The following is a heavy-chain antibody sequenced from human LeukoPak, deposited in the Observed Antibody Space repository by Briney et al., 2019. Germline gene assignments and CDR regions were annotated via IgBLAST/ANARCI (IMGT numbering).Heavy chain of an antibody. V-gene: IGHV5-51*01. Sequence: PGASLQISGQGSGXSFTSYWIGWVRQLPGKGLEGMGIIYPGDSDNSYSPSFQGQVTISADKSISTAYLQWSSLKASDTAMYYCARQKFLGYCSGGSCPFDPWGQGTLVIVSS. CDR3: ARQKFLGYCSGGSCPFDP. D-gene: IGHD2-15*01. CDR1: GXSFTSYW. J-gene: IGHJ5*02. CDR2: IYPGDSDN.